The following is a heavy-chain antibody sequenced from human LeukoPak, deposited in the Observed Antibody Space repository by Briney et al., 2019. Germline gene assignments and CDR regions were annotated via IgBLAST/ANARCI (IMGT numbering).Heavy chain of an antibody. CDR3: AKDFNIVGATYFDY. CDR2: INWNGGST. J-gene: IGHJ4*02. V-gene: IGHV3-20*04. Sequence: GGSLRLSCAASGFTFDDYGMSWVRQVPGKGLEWVSGINWNGGSTGNADSVKGRFTISRDNSKNTLYLQMNSLRAEDTAVYYCAKDFNIVGATYFDYWGQGTLVTVSS. D-gene: IGHD1-26*01. CDR1: GFTFDDYG.